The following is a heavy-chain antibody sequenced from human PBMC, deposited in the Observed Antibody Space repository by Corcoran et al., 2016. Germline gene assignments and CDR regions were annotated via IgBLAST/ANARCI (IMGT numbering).Heavy chain of an antibody. J-gene: IGHJ6*02. CDR1: GYTFTSYY. D-gene: IGHD6-13*01. V-gene: IGHV1-46*01. CDR3: AREQQLYYYGMDV. CDR2: INPSGGST. Sequence: QVQLVQSGAEVKKPGASVKVSCKASGYTFTSYYMHWVRQAPGQGLEWMGIINPSGGSTSYAQKFQGRVTMTRDTSTSTVYMELSSRRSEDTAVYYCAREQQLYYYGMDVWGQGTTVTVSS.